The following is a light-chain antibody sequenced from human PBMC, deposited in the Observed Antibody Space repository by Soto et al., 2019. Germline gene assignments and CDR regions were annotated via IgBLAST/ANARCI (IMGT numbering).Light chain of an antibody. Sequence: QSVLTQPASVSGSLGQSITISCTGTASDIGDNNYVSWYQHHPGKAPKLIIFEVRFRPSGVSSRFSGSKSGDTASLTISGLQAEDDAYYYCCSDTYRSLVFGGGTKLTVL. J-gene: IGLJ2*01. CDR1: ASDIGDNNY. CDR3: CSDTYRSLV. CDR2: EVR. V-gene: IGLV2-14*01.